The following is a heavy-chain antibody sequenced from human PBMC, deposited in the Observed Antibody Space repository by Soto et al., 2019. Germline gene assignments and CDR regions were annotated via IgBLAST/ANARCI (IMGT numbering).Heavy chain of an antibody. Sequence: PGGSLRLSCAASGFTFSSYAMSWVRQAPGKGLEWVSAISGSGGSTYYADSVKGRFTISRDNSKNTLYLQMNSLRAEDTAVYYCAKGPLDLWSGPHWLDPWGQGTLVTVYS. CDR2: ISGSGGST. J-gene: IGHJ5*02. CDR3: AKGPLDLWSGPHWLDP. V-gene: IGHV3-23*01. D-gene: IGHD3-3*01. CDR1: GFTFSSYA.